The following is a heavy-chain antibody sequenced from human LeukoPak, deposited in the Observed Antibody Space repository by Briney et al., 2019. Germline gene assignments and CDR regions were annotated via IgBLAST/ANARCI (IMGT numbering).Heavy chain of an antibody. CDR3: ARGPPKQQLVLVSYYYYMDV. Sequence: PSETLSLTCTVSGGSISSYYWSWLRQPPGKGLEWIGYIYCSGSTNYNPSLKSRVTISVDTSKNQFSLKLSSVTAADTAVYYCARGPPKQQLVLVSYYYYMDVWGKGTTVTVSS. V-gene: IGHV4-59*01. CDR1: GGSISSYY. J-gene: IGHJ6*03. D-gene: IGHD6-13*01. CDR2: IYCSGST.